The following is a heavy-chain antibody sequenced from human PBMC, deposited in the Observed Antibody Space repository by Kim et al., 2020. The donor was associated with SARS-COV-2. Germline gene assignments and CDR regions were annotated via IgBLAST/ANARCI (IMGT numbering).Heavy chain of an antibody. CDR2: INPSGGST. CDR3: ARDPNYYGSGSYSPFDY. D-gene: IGHD3-10*01. J-gene: IGHJ4*02. V-gene: IGHV1-46*01. Sequence: ASVKVSCKASGYTFTSYYMHWVRQAPGQGLEWMGIINPSGGSTSYAQKFQGRVTMTRDTSTSTVYMELSSLRSEDTAVYYCARDPNYYGSGSYSPFDYWGQGTLVTVSS. CDR1: GYTFTSYY.